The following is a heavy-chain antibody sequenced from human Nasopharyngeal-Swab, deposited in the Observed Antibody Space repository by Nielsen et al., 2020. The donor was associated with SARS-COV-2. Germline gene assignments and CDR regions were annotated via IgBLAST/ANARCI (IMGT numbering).Heavy chain of an antibody. CDR3: ARGQAYYYGSVSRYYYYYYMDV. D-gene: IGHD3-10*01. V-gene: IGHV4-34*01. Sequence: RQAPGKGLEWIGEINHSGSTNYNPSLKSRVTISVDTSKNQFSLKLRSVTAADTAVYYCARGQAYYYGSVSRYYYYYYMDVWGKGTTVTVSS. J-gene: IGHJ6*03. CDR2: INHSGST.